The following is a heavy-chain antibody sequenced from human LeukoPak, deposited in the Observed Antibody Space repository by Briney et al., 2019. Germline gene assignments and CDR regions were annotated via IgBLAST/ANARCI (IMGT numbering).Heavy chain of an antibody. CDR1: GYSIGSGFY. D-gene: IGHD3-10*01. CDR3: ARASGSYGSGSYYYSGMDA. V-gene: IGHV4-38-2*01. J-gene: IGHJ6*04. Sequence: SETLSLTCAVSGYSIGSGFYWGWIRQPPGKGLEWIGSIFHSGSTYYNPSLKSRVTISVDTSKNQFSLKLSSVTAADTALYYCARASGSYGSGSYYYSGMDAWGKGTTVTVSS. CDR2: IFHSGST.